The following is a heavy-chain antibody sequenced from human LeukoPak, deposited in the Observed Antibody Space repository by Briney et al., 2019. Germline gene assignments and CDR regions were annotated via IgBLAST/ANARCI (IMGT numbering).Heavy chain of an antibody. D-gene: IGHD5-12*01. CDR3: ARDRSGYGYYYYYYMDV. CDR1: GGSISSSNW. Sequence: SETLSLTCAVSGGSISSSNWWSWVRQPPGKGLEWIGEIYHSGSTNYNPSLKSRVTMSVDTSKNQFSLKLSSVTAADTAVYYCARDRSGYGYYYYYYMDVWGKGTTVTVSS. CDR2: IYHSGST. V-gene: IGHV4-4*02. J-gene: IGHJ6*03.